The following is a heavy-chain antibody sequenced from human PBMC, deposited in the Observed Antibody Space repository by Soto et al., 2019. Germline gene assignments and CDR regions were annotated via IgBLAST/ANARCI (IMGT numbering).Heavy chain of an antibody. CDR2: IYYSGST. Sequence: SETLSLTCTVSGGSISSYYWSWIRQPPGKXLEWIGYIYYSGSTNYNPSLKSRVTISVDTSKNQFSLKLSSVTAADTAVYYCAREGGYYDRSGSAGDFDLWGRGTLVTVSS. V-gene: IGHV4-59*01. J-gene: IGHJ2*01. CDR1: GGSISSYY. CDR3: AREGGYYDRSGSAGDFDL. D-gene: IGHD3-22*01.